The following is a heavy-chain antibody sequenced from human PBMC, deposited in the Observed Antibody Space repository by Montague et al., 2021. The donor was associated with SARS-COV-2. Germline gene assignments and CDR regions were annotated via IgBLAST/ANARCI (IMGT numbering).Heavy chain of an antibody. V-gene: IGHV4-34*01. Sequence: SETLSLTCAVYGGSFSGYYWSWIRQPPGKGLEWIGEIKHSGSTNYNPSLKSRVTISVDTSKNQFSLKLSSVTAADTAVYYCARDSIAAAGTDYWGQGTLVTVSS. CDR1: GGSFSGYY. CDR3: ARDSIAAAGTDY. D-gene: IGHD6-13*01. CDR2: IKHSGST. J-gene: IGHJ4*02.